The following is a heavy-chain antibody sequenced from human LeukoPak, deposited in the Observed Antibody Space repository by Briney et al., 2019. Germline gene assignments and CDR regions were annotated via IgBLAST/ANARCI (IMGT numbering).Heavy chain of an antibody. CDR3: ARDSWIQLWSAFDI. V-gene: IGHV3-30*02. D-gene: IGHD5-18*01. Sequence: GGSLRLSCAASGFTFSTYGMHWVRQAPGKGLEWVAFIRFDGNDKYYADSVKGRFTISRDNSKNTLYLQMNSLRAEDTAVYYCARDSWIQLWSAFDIWGQGTMVTVSS. CDR2: IRFDGNDK. J-gene: IGHJ3*02. CDR1: GFTFSTYG.